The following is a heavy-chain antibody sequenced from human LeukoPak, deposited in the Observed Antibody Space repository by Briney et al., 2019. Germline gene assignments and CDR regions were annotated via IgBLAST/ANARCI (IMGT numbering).Heavy chain of an antibody. V-gene: IGHV4-59*01. D-gene: IGHD4-11*01. Sequence: SETLSLTCTVSRGSIYSYYWSWIRQPPGPELKWIGYIYYSGSTNHNPSLKSRVTMSVDTSKNQFALKLSSVTAADTAVYYCARIRYSNYSLDYWGRGTLVTVSS. CDR1: RGSIYSYY. CDR2: IYYSGST. J-gene: IGHJ4*02. CDR3: ARIRYSNYSLDY.